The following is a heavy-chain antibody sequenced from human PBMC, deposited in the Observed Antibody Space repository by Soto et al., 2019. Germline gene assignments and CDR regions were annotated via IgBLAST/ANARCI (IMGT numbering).Heavy chain of an antibody. J-gene: IGHJ6*02. CDR3: VTDLVSSSWYGPVGIDV. V-gene: IGHV5-10-1*01. Sequence: PGESLKISCKGSGYSFTSYWISWVRQMPGKGLEWMGRIDPSDSYTNYSPSFQGHVTISADKSISTAYLQWSSLKASDTAMYYCVTDLVSSSWYGPVGIDVWGQGTTVTVSS. D-gene: IGHD6-13*01. CDR2: IDPSDSYT. CDR1: GYSFTSYW.